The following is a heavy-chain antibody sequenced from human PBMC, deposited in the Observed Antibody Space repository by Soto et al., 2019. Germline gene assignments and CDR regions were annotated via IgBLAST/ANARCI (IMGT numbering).Heavy chain of an antibody. Sequence: QVQLVQSGAEVKKPGSSVKVSCKASGGTFSSYAISWVRQAPGQGLEWMGGIIPIFGTANYAQKFQGRVTITADEATSTAYMELSSLRSEDTAVYYCAREPDWSRPPTLLPMDVWGQGTTVTVSS. CDR1: GGTFSSYA. CDR3: AREPDWSRPPTLLPMDV. CDR2: IIPIFGTA. J-gene: IGHJ6*02. D-gene: IGHD3-9*01. V-gene: IGHV1-69*12.